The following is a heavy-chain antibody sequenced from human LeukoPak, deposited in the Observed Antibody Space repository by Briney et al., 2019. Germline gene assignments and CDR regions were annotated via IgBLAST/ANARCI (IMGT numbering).Heavy chain of an antibody. CDR2: IGTAGDT. V-gene: IGHV3-13*01. CDR1: GFTFSSYD. J-gene: IGHJ4*02. D-gene: IGHD3-10*01. CDR3: ARDLIITRSGYRGYFDY. Sequence: GGSLRLSCAASGFTFSSYDMHWVRQATGKGLEWVSAIGTAGDTYYPGSVKGRFTISRDNAKNSLYLQMNSLRAEDTAVYYCARDLIITRSGYRGYFDYWGQGTLVTVSS.